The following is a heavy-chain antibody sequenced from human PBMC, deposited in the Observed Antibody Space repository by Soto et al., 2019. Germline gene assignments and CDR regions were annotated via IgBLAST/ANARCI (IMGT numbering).Heavy chain of an antibody. D-gene: IGHD3-22*01. CDR1: GFTFSSYS. J-gene: IGHJ6*02. CDR3: ARGVTRIKDDSSGYYYYYYGMDV. Sequence: GGSLRLSCAASGFTFSSYSMNWVRQAPGKGLEWVSYISSSSSTIYYADSVKGRFTISRDNAKNSLYLQMNSLRVEDTAVYYCARGVTRIKDDSSGYYYYYYGMDVWGQGTTVTVSS. CDR2: ISSSSSTI. V-gene: IGHV3-48*01.